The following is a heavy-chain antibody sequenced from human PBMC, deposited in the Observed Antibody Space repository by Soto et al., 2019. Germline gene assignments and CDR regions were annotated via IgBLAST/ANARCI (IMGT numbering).Heavy chain of an antibody. CDR2: INALSGGT. CDR3: AKDLTRQLAYWLDP. V-gene: IGHV1-2*02. CDR1: GFAFSGYY. J-gene: IGHJ5*02. Sequence: ASVKVSCKASGFAFSGYYVHWLRQAPGQGLEWMGWINALSGGTESAQKFQGRVTLTRDTSISTAYMTLTGLKSDDTAVYYCAKDLTRQLAYWLDPWGQGTQVTVSS. D-gene: IGHD3-16*01.